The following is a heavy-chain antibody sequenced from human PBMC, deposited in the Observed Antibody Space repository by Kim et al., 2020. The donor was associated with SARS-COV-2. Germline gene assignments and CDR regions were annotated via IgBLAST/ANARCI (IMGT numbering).Heavy chain of an antibody. CDR1: GYSFTSYW. D-gene: IGHD1-26*01. J-gene: IGHJ3*02. Sequence: GESLKISCKGSGYSFTSYWIGWVRQMPGKGLEWMGIIYPGDSDTRYSPSFQGQVTISADKSISTAYLQWSSLKASDTAMYYCARQSLGVGATLDAFDIWGQGTMVTVSS. CDR3: ARQSLGVGATLDAFDI. V-gene: IGHV5-51*01. CDR2: IYPGDSDT.